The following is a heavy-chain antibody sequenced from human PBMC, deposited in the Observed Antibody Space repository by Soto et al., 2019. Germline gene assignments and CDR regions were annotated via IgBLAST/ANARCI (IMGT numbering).Heavy chain of an antibody. D-gene: IGHD6-13*01. Sequence: PSQTLSLTCAISGDSVSSNSAAWNWIRQSPSRGLEWLGRTYYRSKWYNDYAVSVRSRITINPDTSKNQFSLQLNSVTPEDTAVYYCARSARAAYSSSWYYFDYWGQGTLVTVSS. CDR1: GDSVSSNSAA. CDR2: TYYRSKWYN. V-gene: IGHV6-1*01. CDR3: ARSARAAYSSSWYYFDY. J-gene: IGHJ4*02.